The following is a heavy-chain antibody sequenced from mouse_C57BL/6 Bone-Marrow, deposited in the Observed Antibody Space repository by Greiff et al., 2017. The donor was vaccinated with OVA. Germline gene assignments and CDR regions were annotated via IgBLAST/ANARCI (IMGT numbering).Heavy chain of an antibody. CDR1: GFTFSSYA. V-gene: IGHV5-4*01. CDR2: ISDGGSYT. J-gene: IGHJ3*01. CDR3: ARDRDYYSNSCAY. D-gene: IGHD2-5*01. Sequence: EVKLMESGGGLVKPGGSLKLSCAASGFTFSSYAMSWVRQTPEKRLEWVATISDGGSYTYYPDNVKGRFTISRDNAKNNLYLQMSHLKSEDTAMYYCARDRDYYSNSCAYWGQGTLVTVSA.